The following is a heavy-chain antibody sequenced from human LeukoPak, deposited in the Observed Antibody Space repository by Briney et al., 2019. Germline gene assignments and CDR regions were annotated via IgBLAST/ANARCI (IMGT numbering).Heavy chain of an antibody. CDR3: ARHFFPSDSGSFRTPFDY. CDR2: IYYSGST. Sequence: SETLSLTCTVSGDSISSSSSYWGWIRQPPGEGLEWIGSIYYSGSTYYNTSLKSRVTISVDTSKNQFSLRLNSVTAADTAVYYCARHFFPSDSGSFRTPFDYWGQGALVTVSS. J-gene: IGHJ4*02. CDR1: GDSISSSSSY. D-gene: IGHD3-10*01. V-gene: IGHV4-39*01.